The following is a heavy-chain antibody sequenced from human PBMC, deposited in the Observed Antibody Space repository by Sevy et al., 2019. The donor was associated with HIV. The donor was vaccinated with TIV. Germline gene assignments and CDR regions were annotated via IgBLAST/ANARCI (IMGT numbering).Heavy chain of an antibody. D-gene: IGHD3-22*01. Sequence: GGSLRLSCAASGFTFNNYAMSWVRQAPGKGLEWVSGISGSGGRTYYADSVKGRFTISRDNSKNTLYLQMKSLRAEDTAVYYCANLGTSYYESSSYYYQAPFDYWGQGTLVTVSS. CDR3: ANLGTSYYESSSYYYQAPFDY. V-gene: IGHV3-23*01. J-gene: IGHJ4*02. CDR2: ISGSGGRT. CDR1: GFTFNNYA.